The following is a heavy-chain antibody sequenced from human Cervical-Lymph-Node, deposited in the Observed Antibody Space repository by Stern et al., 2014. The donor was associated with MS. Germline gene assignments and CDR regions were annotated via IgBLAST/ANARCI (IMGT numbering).Heavy chain of an antibody. D-gene: IGHD2-15*01. CDR3: ARMRPSGPFDY. J-gene: IGHJ4*02. V-gene: IGHV2-70*04. Sequence: ESGPALVKPTQTLTLTCTFSGFSLSTSGMRVSWIRQPPGKALEWLERIDWDDDKFYSKSLKTRLTISKDTSKNQVVLTMTNMDPVDTATYYCARMRPSGPFDYWGQGTLVTVSS. CDR2: IDWDDDK. CDR1: GFSLSTSGMR.